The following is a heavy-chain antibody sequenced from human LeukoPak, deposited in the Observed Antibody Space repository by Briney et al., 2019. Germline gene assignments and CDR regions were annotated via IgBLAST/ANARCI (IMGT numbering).Heavy chain of an antibody. D-gene: IGHD6-19*01. CDR3: ARLPLIHSSGWYRIDY. V-gene: IGHV4-34*01. CDR1: GGSISSYY. Sequence: SSETLSLTCTVSGGSISSYYWSWIRQPPGKGLEWIGEINHSGSTNYNPSLKSRVTISVDTSKNQFSLKLSSVTAADTAVYYCARLPLIHSSGWYRIDYWGQGTLVTVSS. CDR2: INHSGST. J-gene: IGHJ4*02.